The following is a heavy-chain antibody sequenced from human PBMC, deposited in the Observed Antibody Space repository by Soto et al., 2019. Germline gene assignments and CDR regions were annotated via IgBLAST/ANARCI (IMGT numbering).Heavy chain of an antibody. CDR2: ISYDGSNK. CDR1: GFTFSSYG. CDR3: AKVGSSSFSYYYGMDV. Sequence: PGGSLRLSCAASGFTFSSYGMHWVRQAPGKGLEWVAVISYDGSNKYYADSVKGRFTISRDNSKNTLYLQMNSLRAEDTAVYYCAKVGSSSFSYYYGMDVWGQGTTVTVSS. D-gene: IGHD6-6*01. V-gene: IGHV3-30*18. J-gene: IGHJ6*02.